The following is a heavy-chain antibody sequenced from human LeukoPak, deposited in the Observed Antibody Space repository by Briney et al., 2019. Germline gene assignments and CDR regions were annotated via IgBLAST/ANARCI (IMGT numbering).Heavy chain of an antibody. J-gene: IGHJ3*02. CDR2: ISTNGGRT. Sequence: PGGSLRLSCAASGFTFNTYAVNWVRQAPGKGLEWVSAISTNGGRTYYADSVKGRFTISRDNSKNTLYLQMNGLRGEDTAVYYCAKGGNGDNVAEAADIWGQGTMVTVSS. CDR1: GFTFNTYA. CDR3: AKGGNGDNVAEAADI. V-gene: IGHV3-23*01. D-gene: IGHD4-17*01.